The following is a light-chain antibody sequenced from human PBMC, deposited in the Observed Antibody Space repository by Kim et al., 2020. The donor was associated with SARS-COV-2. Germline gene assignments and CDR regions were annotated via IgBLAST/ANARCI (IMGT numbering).Light chain of an antibody. Sequence: GQSGTISCTGTSNDIGIYNRVSWYQQPPGTAPKLIISDVSNRPSGVPDRFSGSKSGNTASLTISGLQAEDEADYYCSSYTTSYTWVFGGGTQLTVL. CDR1: SNDIGIYNR. V-gene: IGLV2-18*02. CDR3: SSYTTSYTWV. CDR2: DVS. J-gene: IGLJ3*02.